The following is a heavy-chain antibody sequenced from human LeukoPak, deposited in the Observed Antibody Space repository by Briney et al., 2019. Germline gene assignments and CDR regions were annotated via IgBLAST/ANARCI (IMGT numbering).Heavy chain of an antibody. D-gene: IGHD3-22*01. J-gene: IGHJ4*02. CDR1: GYTFTIHY. Sequence: ASVKVSCTASGYTFTIHYIRWVRQAPGQGLEWMGIINPAGGSTTYAQKFQGSRLTLTRDTSTSTVYMELSSLRSEDTAVYYCARGRGVHDSHLYDYFDYWGQGSLVTVSS. V-gene: IGHV1-46*01. CDR2: INPAGGST. CDR3: ARGRGVHDSHLYDYFDY.